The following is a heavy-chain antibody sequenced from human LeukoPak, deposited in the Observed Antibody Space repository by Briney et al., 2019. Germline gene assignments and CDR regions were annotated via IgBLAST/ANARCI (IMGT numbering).Heavy chain of an antibody. J-gene: IGHJ5*02. Sequence: GGSLRLSCAASGFTFDDYGMSWVRQAPGKGLEWVSGINWNGGSTGYADSVKGRFTISRDNSKNTLYLQMGSLRAEDMAVYYCARPPTSMIGPFDPWGQGTLVTVSS. D-gene: IGHD3-22*01. V-gene: IGHV3-20*04. CDR2: INWNGGST. CDR1: GFTFDDYG. CDR3: ARPPTSMIGPFDP.